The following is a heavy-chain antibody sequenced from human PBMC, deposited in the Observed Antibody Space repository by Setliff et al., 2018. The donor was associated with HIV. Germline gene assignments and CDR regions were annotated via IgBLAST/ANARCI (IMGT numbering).Heavy chain of an antibody. CDR1: GFAFSGHQ. J-gene: IGHJ4*02. CDR2: IKQDGSDK. Sequence: GGSLRLSCAASGFAFSGHQMSWVRQAPGKGLEWVAKIKQDGSDKYYVDSVKGRFTIFRDNAKNSVFLQMNSLRAEDTGVYYCATQTGFYNSHWYDYWGQGHRVTVSS. V-gene: IGHV3-7*01. CDR3: ATQTGFYNSHWYDY. D-gene: IGHD6-13*01.